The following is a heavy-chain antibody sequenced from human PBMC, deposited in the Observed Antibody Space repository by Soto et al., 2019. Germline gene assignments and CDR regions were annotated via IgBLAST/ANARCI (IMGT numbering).Heavy chain of an antibody. CDR1: GFTFSSYA. CDR3: AKHVYATYYYYYMDV. V-gene: IGHV3-23*01. Sequence: EVQLLESGGGLVQPGGSLRLSCAASGFTFSSYAMSWVRQAPGKGLEWVSSISGSGDSTYYADSVKGRFTISRDNSKNTLYLQMNSLRAEDTAVYYSAKHVYATYYYYYMDVWGKGTTVTVSS. CDR2: ISGSGDST. J-gene: IGHJ6*03. D-gene: IGHD2-8*01.